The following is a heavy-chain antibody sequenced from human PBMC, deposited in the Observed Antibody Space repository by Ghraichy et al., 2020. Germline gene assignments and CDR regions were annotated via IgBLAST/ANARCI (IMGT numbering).Heavy chain of an antibody. Sequence: GESLNISCAASGFTFSNYWMSWIRQAPGKGLEWVANIKQDGSDKYYVGSVKGRFTISRDNAKNSLYLQMNTLRAEDTAVYYCAREVSLYGGRDYFDYWGQGTLVPVSS. J-gene: IGHJ4*02. CDR1: GFTFSNYW. V-gene: IGHV3-7*03. D-gene: IGHD3-16*01. CDR2: IKQDGSDK. CDR3: AREVSLYGGRDYFDY.